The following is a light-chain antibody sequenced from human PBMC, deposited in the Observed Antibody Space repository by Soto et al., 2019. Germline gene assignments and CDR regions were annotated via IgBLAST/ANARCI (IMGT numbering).Light chain of an antibody. J-gene: IGLJ1*01. CDR2: EVS. Sequence: QSVLTQPPSASGSPGQSVTISCTGTSSDVGGSKYVSWYQQHPGKAPKLIIYEVSERPSGVPDRFSGSKSGNTASLTVSGLQAEDEAHYYCNSYAGTSNVFGTGTKVTV. V-gene: IGLV2-8*01. CDR1: SSDVGGSKY. CDR3: NSYAGTSNV.